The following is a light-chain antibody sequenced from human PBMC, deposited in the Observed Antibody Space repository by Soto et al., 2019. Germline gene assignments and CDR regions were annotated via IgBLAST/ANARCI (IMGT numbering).Light chain of an antibody. J-gene: IGKJ4*01. CDR2: GAS. V-gene: IGKV1-39*01. CDR1: QTISAS. Sequence: DIQMTQSPSSLSVSVGDRVTITCRASQTISASLNWFQQKAGKSPQLLIHGASNLQTGVPSRFSGSGSGTDFTLTITDLQTEDSATYFCQHGFSPVLTFGGGTKVDI. CDR3: QHGFSPVLT.